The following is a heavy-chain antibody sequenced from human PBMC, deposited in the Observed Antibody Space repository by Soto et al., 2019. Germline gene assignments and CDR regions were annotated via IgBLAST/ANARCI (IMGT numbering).Heavy chain of an antibody. CDR2: ISGSSGYI. Sequence: EVQLVESGGGLVKPGGSLRLSCAASGFTFSTYSMNWIRQAPGKGLEWVSSISGSSGYIYYADSVKGRFTISRDNAKNSRYLQMDSLRADDTAVYFCARDTAMVPDSWGQGTLVTVSS. CDR3: ARDTAMVPDS. CDR1: GFTFSTYS. V-gene: IGHV3-21*01. J-gene: IGHJ4*02. D-gene: IGHD5-18*01.